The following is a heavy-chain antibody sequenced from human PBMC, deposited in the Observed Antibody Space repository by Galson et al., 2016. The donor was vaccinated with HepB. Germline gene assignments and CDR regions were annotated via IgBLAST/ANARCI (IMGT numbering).Heavy chain of an antibody. D-gene: IGHD1-14*01. J-gene: IGHJ6*02. CDR2: ILYDGSNK. Sequence: SLRLSCAASGFTFSSYVMHWFRQAPGKGLEWVSIILYDGSNKYYADSVKGRFTISRDNSKNTLYLQMNSLRAEDAALYYCARTSDHVYYGMDVWGQGTTVTVSS. V-gene: IGHV3-30-3*01. CDR1: GFTFSSYV. CDR3: ARTSDHVYYGMDV.